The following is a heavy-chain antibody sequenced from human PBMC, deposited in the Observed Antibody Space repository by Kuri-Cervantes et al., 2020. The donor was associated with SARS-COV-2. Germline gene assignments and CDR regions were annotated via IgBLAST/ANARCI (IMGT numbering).Heavy chain of an antibody. CDR2: INHRGTT. J-gene: IGHJ4*02. CDR1: GGSVSDVY. CDR3: ARGAHHIRFRGEIDY. V-gene: IGHV4-34*01. Sequence: SQTLSLTCAVSGGSVSDVYWSWIRQPPGQGLEWIGEINHRGTTNYNPSLKSRVTLSVKTSEKRVSLKLYSLTDADTALYYCARGAHHIRFRGEIDYWSQGALVTVSS. D-gene: IGHD3-3*01.